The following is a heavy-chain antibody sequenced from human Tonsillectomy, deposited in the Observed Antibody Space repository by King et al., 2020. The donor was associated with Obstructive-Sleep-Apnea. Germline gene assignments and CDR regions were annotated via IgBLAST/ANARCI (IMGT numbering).Heavy chain of an antibody. CDR2: INPSVGST. D-gene: IGHD3-10*01. CDR3: VRDRGDYYGSGSYYLVGYFDF. J-gene: IGHJ4*02. Sequence: VQLVESGAEVKKPGASVKVSCKPSGYTFTSYYMHWVRQAPGQGLEWMGIINPSVGSTSYAQKFQGRVTMTRDTSTSTVYMVLSSLRSEDTAVYYCVRDRGDYYGSGSYYLVGYFDFWGQGTLVTVSS. V-gene: IGHV1-46*03. CDR1: GYTFTSYY.